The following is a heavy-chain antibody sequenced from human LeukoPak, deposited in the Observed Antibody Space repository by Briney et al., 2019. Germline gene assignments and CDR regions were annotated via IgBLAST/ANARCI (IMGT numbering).Heavy chain of an antibody. Sequence: SETLSLTCTVSGGSISSSSYYWGWIRQPPGKGLEWIGSIYYSGSTYYNPSLKSRVTISVDTSKNQFSLKLSSVTAADTAVYYCAREPIVATIQGAFDIWGQGTMVTVSS. J-gene: IGHJ3*02. CDR2: IYYSGST. CDR1: GGSISSSSYY. V-gene: IGHV4-39*07. D-gene: IGHD5-12*01. CDR3: AREPIVATIQGAFDI.